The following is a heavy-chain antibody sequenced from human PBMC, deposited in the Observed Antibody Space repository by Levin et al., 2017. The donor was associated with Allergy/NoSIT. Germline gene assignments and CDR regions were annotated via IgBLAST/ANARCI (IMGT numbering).Heavy chain of an antibody. CDR2: VYWDDDK. Sequence: SGPTLVKPTQTLTLTCNCSGFSLTTIGVGVGWVRQPPGKALEWLALVYWDDDKRYSPSLKSRLTITKDTSENQVVLTMTNMDPVDTAPYYCVHSTTGLDPLGSGIVLPFASHDSYGLDVWGQGTTVTVSS. V-gene: IGHV2-5*02. D-gene: IGHD3-16*02. J-gene: IGHJ6*02. CDR3: VHSTTGLDPLGSGIVLPFASHDSYGLDV. CDR1: GFSLTTIGVG.